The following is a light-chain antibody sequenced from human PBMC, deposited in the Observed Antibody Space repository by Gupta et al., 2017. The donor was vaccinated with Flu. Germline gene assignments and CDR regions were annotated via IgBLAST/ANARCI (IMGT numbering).Light chain of an antibody. J-gene: IGLJ3*02. Sequence: QSALPQPASVSGSPGQSLTISCTGTSSDVGGYNYVSWDQHHPGKAPKLMIYEVRNRPAGVANRFSGSKSGNTAALTISGRQDEDEADYYCSAYTSSNSLEFGGGTKLTVL. CDR3: SAYTSSNSLE. CDR1: SSDVGGYNY. CDR2: EVR. V-gene: IGLV2-14*01.